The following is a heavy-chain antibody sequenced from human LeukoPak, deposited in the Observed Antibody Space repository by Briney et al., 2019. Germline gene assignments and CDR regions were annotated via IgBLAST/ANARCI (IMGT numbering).Heavy chain of an antibody. D-gene: IGHD4-23*01. CDR3: ARVNGGTYYFDY. CDR2: IYLSGST. J-gene: IGHJ4*02. Sequence: SETLSLTCTVSGGSISSYYWSWIRQPPGKGLEWIGEIYLSGSTNYNPSLKSRVTISVDKSKNQFSLKLSSVTAADTAVYYCARVNGGTYYFDYWGQGTLVTVSS. V-gene: IGHV4-59*12. CDR1: GGSISSYY.